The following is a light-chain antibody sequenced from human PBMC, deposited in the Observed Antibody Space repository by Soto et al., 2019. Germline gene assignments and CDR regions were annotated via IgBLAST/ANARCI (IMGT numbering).Light chain of an antibody. Sequence: DIEMTQSPSTLSASVGDRVTITCRASQSISSWLAWYQQKPGKAPKLLIYKASSLESGVPSRFSGSGSGTEFTLTISSLQPDDFATYYCQKYNSYSWTFGQGTEVDI. CDR1: QSISSW. V-gene: IGKV1-5*03. J-gene: IGKJ1*01. CDR2: KAS. CDR3: QKYNSYSWT.